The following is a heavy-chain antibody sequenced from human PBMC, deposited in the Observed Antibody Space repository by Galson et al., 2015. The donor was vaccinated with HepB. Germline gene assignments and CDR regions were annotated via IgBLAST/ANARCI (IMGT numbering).Heavy chain of an antibody. CDR2: LIPIFGTP. CDR1: GGIFSSYA. V-gene: IGHV1-69*13. D-gene: IGHD3-9*01. Sequence: SVKVSCKASGGIFSSYAFSWVRQAPGQGLEWMGGLIPIFGTPNYAQKLQGRVTITADESMTTAYMELSSLRTEDTAVYYCARGILAGYYIPIGYWGQGTLVAVSS. J-gene: IGHJ4*02. CDR3: ARGILAGYYIPIGY.